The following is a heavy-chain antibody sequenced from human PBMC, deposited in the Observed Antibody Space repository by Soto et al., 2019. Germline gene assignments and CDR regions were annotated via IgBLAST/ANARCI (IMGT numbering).Heavy chain of an antibody. Sequence: QVQLQESGRGLVKPSQTLSLTCTVSGDSISSNTNYWSWIRQPPGEGLEWIGFISYSGTTSYSPSLKSRVAISLDTSKNQFSLSLSSVTATDTAVYYCARGRGYSYGLDPWGQGTLVTVSS. D-gene: IGHD5-18*01. CDR1: GDSISSNTNY. J-gene: IGHJ5*02. V-gene: IGHV4-30-4*01. CDR3: ARGRGYSYGLDP. CDR2: ISYSGTT.